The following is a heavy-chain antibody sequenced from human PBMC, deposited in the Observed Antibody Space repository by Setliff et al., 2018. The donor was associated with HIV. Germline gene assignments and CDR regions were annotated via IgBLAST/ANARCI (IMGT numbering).Heavy chain of an antibody. CDR3: ARDHYYYGMDV. CDR2: FYTSGST. CDR1: GGSITSENYY. Sequence: SETLSLTCTVSGGSITSENYYWNWIRQPAGKGLEWIGRFYTSGSTNYNPSLKSRVTISVDTSKNQFSLKLSSVTAADTAVYYCARDHYYYGMDVWGQGTTVTVSS. J-gene: IGHJ6*02. V-gene: IGHV4-61*02.